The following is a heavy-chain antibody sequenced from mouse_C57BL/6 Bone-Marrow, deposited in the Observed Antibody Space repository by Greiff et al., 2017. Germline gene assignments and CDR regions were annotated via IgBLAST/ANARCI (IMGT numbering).Heavy chain of an antibody. V-gene: IGHV1-15*01. Sequence: VKLMESGAELVRPGASVTLSCKASGYTFTDYEMHWVKQTPVHGLEWIGAIDPETGGTAYNQKFKGKAILTADKSSSTAYMELRSLTSEDSAVYYCTRRSSSWYFDVWGTGTTVTVSS. J-gene: IGHJ1*03. CDR2: IDPETGGT. CDR3: TRRSSSWYFDV. D-gene: IGHD1-1*01. CDR1: GYTFTDYE.